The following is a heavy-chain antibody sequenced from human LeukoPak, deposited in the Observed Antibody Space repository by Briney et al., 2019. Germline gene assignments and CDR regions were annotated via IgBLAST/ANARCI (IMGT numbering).Heavy chain of an antibody. CDR3: SRLRSHLWFGDYDY. V-gene: IGHV5-51*01. J-gene: IGHJ4*02. CDR2: IYPGDSDT. D-gene: IGHD3-10*01. Sequence: GESLKISCKGSGYSFTSYWIGWVRQMPGKGLEWMGIIYPGDSDTRYSPSFQGQVTISADKSISTAYLPWSNLKASDTAMFFCSRLRSHLWFGDYDYWGRGTLVTVSS. CDR1: GYSFTSYW.